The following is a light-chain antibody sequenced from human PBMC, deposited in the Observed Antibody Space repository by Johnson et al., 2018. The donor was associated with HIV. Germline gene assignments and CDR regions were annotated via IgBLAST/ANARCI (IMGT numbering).Light chain of an antibody. Sequence: QSILTQPPSMSAAPGQKVTISCSGSSSDMGNYAVSWYQQLPGTAPKLLIYSNNQRPSGVPDRFSGSKSGTSASLAISGLQSEDEADYYCAAWDDSLNGYVFGTETKVTVL. CDR2: SNN. CDR1: SSDMGNYA. V-gene: IGLV1-44*01. J-gene: IGLJ1*01. CDR3: AAWDDSLNGYV.